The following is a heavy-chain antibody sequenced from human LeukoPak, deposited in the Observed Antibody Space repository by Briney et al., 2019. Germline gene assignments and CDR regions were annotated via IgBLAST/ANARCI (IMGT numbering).Heavy chain of an antibody. CDR3: ARDSGSITMVRGVISYYYYYYGMDV. CDR2: IDYSGST. V-gene: IGHV4-39*07. J-gene: IGHJ6*02. Sequence: SETLSLTCTVSGDSTYNSIYYWAWIRQPPGKGLEWIGSIDYSGSTYYNPSLKSRVTISVDTSKNQFSLKLSSVTAADTAVYYCARDSGSITMVRGVISYYYYYYGMDVWGQGTTVTVSS. D-gene: IGHD3-10*01. CDR1: GDSTYNSIYY.